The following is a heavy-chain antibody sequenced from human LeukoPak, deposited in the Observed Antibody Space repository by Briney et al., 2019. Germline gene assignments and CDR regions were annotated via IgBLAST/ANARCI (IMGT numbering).Heavy chain of an antibody. CDR2: INSDGSST. V-gene: IGHV3-74*01. J-gene: IGHJ4*02. CDR3: ARDRGGSYSAIDY. CDR1: GFTFSSYW. Sequence: GGSLRLSCAASGFTFSSYWMHWVRQAPGKGLVWVSRINSDGSSTNYADSVKGRFTISRDNAKNSLYLQMNSLRAEDTAVYYCARDRGGSYSAIDYWGQGTLVTVSS. D-gene: IGHD1-26*01.